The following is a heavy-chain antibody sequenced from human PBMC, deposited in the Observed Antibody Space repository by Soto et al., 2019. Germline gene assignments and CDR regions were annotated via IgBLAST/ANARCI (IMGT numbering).Heavy chain of an antibody. J-gene: IGHJ4*02. Sequence: QVQLQESGPGLVKPSETLSLPCIVSGDSISSTSNCWGWIRQPPGKGLEWIGSICYTGSTFYNPSLKSRVTISVETSKNQFSLRLTSGTAADTALYYCARHNKRYLLAGRHVRHFDYWGQGTLVTVSS. CDR2: ICYTGST. CDR3: ARHNKRYLLAGRHVRHFDY. D-gene: IGHD6-19*01. CDR1: GDSISSTSNC. V-gene: IGHV4-39*01.